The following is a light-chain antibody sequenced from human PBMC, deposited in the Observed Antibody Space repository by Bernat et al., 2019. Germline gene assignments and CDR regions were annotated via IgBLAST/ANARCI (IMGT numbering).Light chain of an antibody. J-gene: IGKJ5*01. Sequence: EIVLTQSPATLSLSPGERATLSCRASQSVGRYLAWYQQKPGQAPRLLMYDVSNRATGIPARFSGSGSGTDFTLTISSLEPEDCAVYYCQQRSNWPPITFGQGTRLEI. CDR3: QQRSNWPPIT. V-gene: IGKV3-11*01. CDR2: DVS. CDR1: QSVGRY.